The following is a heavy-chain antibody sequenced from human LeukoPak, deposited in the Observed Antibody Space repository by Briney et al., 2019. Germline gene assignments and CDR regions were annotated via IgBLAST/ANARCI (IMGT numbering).Heavy chain of an antibody. CDR1: GGSISSGTYY. V-gene: IGHV4-61*02. D-gene: IGHD7-27*01. J-gene: IGHJ4*02. CDR2: FYTSGST. Sequence: SQTLSLXCTVSGGSISSGTYYWSWIRQPAGKGLEWIGRFYTSGSTNYNPSLKSRVTISVDTSKNQFSLKLSSVTAADTAVYYCARGPYAWGYIDYWGPGTLVTVSS. CDR3: ARGPYAWGYIDY.